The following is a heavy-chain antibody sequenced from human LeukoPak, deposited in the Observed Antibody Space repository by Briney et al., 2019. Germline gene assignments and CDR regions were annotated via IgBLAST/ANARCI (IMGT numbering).Heavy chain of an antibody. Sequence: ASVKVSCKASGYTFTGYYMHWVRQAPGQGLEWMGRINPNSGGTNYAQKFQGRVTMTRDTSISTAYMGLSRLRSDDTAVYYCARVAAHNWFDPWGQGTLVTVSS. D-gene: IGHD6-13*01. CDR3: ARVAAHNWFDP. CDR1: GYTFTGYY. CDR2: INPNSGGT. J-gene: IGHJ5*02. V-gene: IGHV1-2*06.